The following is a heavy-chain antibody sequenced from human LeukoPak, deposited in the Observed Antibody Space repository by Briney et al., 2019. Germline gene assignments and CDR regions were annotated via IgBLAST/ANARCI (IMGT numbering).Heavy chain of an antibody. CDR3: ARQIAAAGLDY. D-gene: IGHD6-13*01. CDR1: GFTFSSYS. J-gene: IGHJ4*02. V-gene: IGHV3-21*01. Sequence: PXWSLXXXCAASGFTFSSYSMXXVRQAPGKGXEWVSSISSSSSYIYYADSVKGRFTISRDNAKNSLYLQMNSLRAEDTAVYYCARQIAAAGLDYWGQGTLVTVSS. CDR2: ISSSSSYI.